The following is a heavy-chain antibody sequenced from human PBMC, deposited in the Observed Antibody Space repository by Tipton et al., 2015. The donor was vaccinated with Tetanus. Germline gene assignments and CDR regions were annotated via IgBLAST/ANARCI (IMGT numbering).Heavy chain of an antibody. Sequence: VQLVQSGGGLIQPGGSLRLSCAVSGFTVSSNYMSWVRQAPGKGLEWVSIIYSDGSTYYADSVKGRFAISRDNAKNIVYLQMNSLTVDDTAVYYCARDRMENWFDPWGQGTLVTVSS. V-gene: IGHV3-53*01. CDR1: GFTVSSNY. J-gene: IGHJ5*02. CDR3: ARDRMENWFDP. D-gene: IGHD3-3*01. CDR2: IYSDGST.